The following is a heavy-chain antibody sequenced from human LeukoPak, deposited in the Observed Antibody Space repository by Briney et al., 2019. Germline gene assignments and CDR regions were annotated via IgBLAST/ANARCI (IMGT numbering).Heavy chain of an antibody. J-gene: IGHJ5*02. Sequence: GGSLRLSCAASGFTFSSYAMSWVRQAPGKGLEWVSAISGSGGSTYYADSVKGRFTISRDNSKNTLYLQMNSLRAEDTAVYYCAKSSKNLIFGMVIANWFDPWGQGTLVTVSS. V-gene: IGHV3-23*01. CDR2: ISGSGGST. CDR1: GFTFSSYA. CDR3: AKSSKNLIFGMVIANWFDP. D-gene: IGHD3/OR15-3a*01.